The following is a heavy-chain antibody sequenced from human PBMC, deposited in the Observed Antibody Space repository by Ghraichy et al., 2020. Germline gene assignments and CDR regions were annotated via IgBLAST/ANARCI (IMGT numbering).Heavy chain of an antibody. J-gene: IGHJ4*02. D-gene: IGHD7-27*01. V-gene: IGHV3-7*01. CDR1: GFTFSRHW. Sequence: GGSLRLSCASSGFTFSRHWITWVRQAPGRGLELLANINQDGSTILYVDSVQGRFTISRDNAKNLLYLQMNSLRAEDAAVYYCASHGDFCLDYWGQGTLVTVST. CDR3: ASHGDFCLDY. CDR2: INQDGSTI.